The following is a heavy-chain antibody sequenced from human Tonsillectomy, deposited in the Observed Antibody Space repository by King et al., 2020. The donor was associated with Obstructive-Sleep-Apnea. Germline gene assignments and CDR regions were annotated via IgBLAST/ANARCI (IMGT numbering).Heavy chain of an antibody. CDR3: ARDSGWVGATNFDY. CDR2: IYYSGRT. D-gene: IGHD1-26*01. CDR1: GGSVSSSRYY. Sequence: LQLQESGPGRVKPSETLSLTCTVSGGSVSSSRYYWGWVRQPPGKGLEWIGSIYYSGRTYYNPSLKSRVTISVDTSKNQLSLNLSSVTAADTAVYYCARDSGWVGATNFDYWGQGTLVTVSA. J-gene: IGHJ4*02. V-gene: IGHV4-39*07.